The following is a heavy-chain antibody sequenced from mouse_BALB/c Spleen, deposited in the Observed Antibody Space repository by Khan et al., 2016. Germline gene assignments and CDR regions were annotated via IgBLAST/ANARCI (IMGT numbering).Heavy chain of an antibody. CDR3: TRNRSWGFAY. J-gene: IGHJ3*01. CDR1: GFTFSSYT. CDR2: ISSGGNYT. V-gene: IGHV5-6-4*01. Sequence: EVELVESGGGLVKPGGSLKLSCAASGFTFSSYTMSWVRQTPEKRLEWVATISSGGNYTYYPDSVKGRFTISRDNAKNTLYLQRSNQKSKYTAMFYGTRNRSWGFAYWGQGTLVTVSA.